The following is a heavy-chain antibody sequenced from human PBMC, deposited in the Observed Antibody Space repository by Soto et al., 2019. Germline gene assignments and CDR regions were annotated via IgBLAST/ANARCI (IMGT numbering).Heavy chain of an antibody. CDR2: ISGSGGST. CDR3: AKEIGRGTLYYYYGMDV. D-gene: IGHD1-1*01. V-gene: IGHV3-23*01. Sequence: GGSLRLSCAASGFTFSSYAMSWVRQAPGKGLEWVSAISGSGGSTYYADSVKGRFTISRDNSKNTLYLQMNSLRAEDTTVYYCAKEIGRGTLYYYYGMDVWGQGTTVTVSS. CDR1: GFTFSSYA. J-gene: IGHJ6*02.